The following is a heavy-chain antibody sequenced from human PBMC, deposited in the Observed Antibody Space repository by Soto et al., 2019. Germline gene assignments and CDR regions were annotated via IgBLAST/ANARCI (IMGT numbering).Heavy chain of an antibody. J-gene: IGHJ4*02. CDR1: GFTFSSYA. CDR2: ISGSGGST. D-gene: IGHD3-9*01. CDR3: AKDYRLVLRYFDWLLTLDY. Sequence: GSLRLSCAASGFTFSSYAMSWVRQAPGKGLEWVSAISGSGGSTYYADSVKGRFTISRDNSKNTLYLQMNSLRAEDTAVYYCAKDYRLVLRYFDWLLTLDYWGQGTLVTVSS. V-gene: IGHV3-23*01.